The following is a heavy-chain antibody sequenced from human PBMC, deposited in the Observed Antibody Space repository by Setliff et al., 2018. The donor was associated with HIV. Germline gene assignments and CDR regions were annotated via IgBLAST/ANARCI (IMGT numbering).Heavy chain of an antibody. CDR2: FSPNNGVA. CDR1: EYLILAYK. J-gene: IGHJ3*01. V-gene: IGHV1-2*06. Sequence: ASVKVSCKATEYLILAYKMNWVRQAPGQGLAWIGRFSPNNGVAEYAPKFQGMVIMTLDTSISTAYLEIPGLTSDDAAVYYCARPRVFDSFDVWGQGTMVTVSS. CDR3: ARPRVFDSFDV.